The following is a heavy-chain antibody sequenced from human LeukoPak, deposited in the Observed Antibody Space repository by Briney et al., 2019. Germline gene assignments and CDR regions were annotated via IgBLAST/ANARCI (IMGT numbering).Heavy chain of an antibody. Sequence: GGSLRLSCAASGFTFSDAWMSWVRQAPGKGLEWVGRIKSKTDGGTTDYAAPVKGRFTVSRDDSKNTLYLQMNSLKTEDTAVYYCTTRGGSFSIFDYWGQETLVTVSS. V-gene: IGHV3-15*01. CDR2: IKSKTDGGTT. CDR3: TTRGGSFSIFDY. D-gene: IGHD1-26*01. CDR1: GFTFSDAW. J-gene: IGHJ4*02.